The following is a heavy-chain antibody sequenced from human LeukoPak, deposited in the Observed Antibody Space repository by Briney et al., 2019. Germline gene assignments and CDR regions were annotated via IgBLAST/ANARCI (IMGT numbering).Heavy chain of an antibody. V-gene: IGHV4-4*02. Sequence: SGTLSLTCAVSGGSISSSNWWSWVRQPPGKGLEWIGEIYHGGSTNYNPSLKSRVTISVDKSKNQFSLKLSSVTAADTAVYYCAKAEIAVAGNFDYWGQGTLVTVSS. J-gene: IGHJ4*02. CDR1: GGSISSSNW. CDR2: IYHGGST. D-gene: IGHD6-19*01. CDR3: AKAEIAVAGNFDY.